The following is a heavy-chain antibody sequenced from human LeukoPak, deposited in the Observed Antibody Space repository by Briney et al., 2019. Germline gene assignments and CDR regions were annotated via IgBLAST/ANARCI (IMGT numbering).Heavy chain of an antibody. CDR3: VRRGVVATPDANF. Sequence: SETLSLTCTVSGGSISSSRYYWGWIRQPPGKGQEWIGRIYYTGSTYYHPSLRIRVSISLDTSKNQFTLQLSAVPAADTAVYYCVRRGVVATPDANFWGQGTLVSVSS. CDR1: GGSISSSRYY. CDR2: IYYTGST. J-gene: IGHJ4*02. V-gene: IGHV4-39*01. D-gene: IGHD5-12*01.